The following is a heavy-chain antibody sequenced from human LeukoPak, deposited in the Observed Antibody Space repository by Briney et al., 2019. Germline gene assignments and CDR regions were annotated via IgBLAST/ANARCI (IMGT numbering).Heavy chain of an antibody. D-gene: IGHD4-17*01. V-gene: IGHV1-46*01. CDR1: GYTFTSYY. Sequence: ASVKVSCKASGYTFTSYYMHWVRQAPGQGLEWMGIINPSGGSTSYAQKFQGRVTMTRDTSISTAYMELSRLRSDDTAVYYCARGPTRYGDYKPDYWGQGTLVTVSS. CDR3: ARGPTRYGDYKPDY. CDR2: INPSGGST. J-gene: IGHJ4*02.